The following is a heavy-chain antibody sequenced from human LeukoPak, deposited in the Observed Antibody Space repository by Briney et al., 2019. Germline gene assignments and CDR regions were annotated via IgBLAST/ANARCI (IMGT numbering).Heavy chain of an antibody. Sequence: WASVKVSCKASGYTFTGYYIHCVRQAPGQGLEWMGWINPDSGGTNYAQEFQGRVTMTRDTSISTAYMELSRLSSDDTAVYYCARSIIASNRGFDHWGQGTLVTVSS. D-gene: IGHD6-6*01. CDR1: GYTFTGYY. J-gene: IGHJ4*02. V-gene: IGHV1-2*02. CDR3: ARSIIASNRGFDH. CDR2: INPDSGGT.